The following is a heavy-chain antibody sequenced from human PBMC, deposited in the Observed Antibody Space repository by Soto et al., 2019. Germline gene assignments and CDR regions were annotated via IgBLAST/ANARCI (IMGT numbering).Heavy chain of an antibody. D-gene: IGHD5-12*01. V-gene: IGHV4-4*02. CDR1: GGSLSSGNW. CDR3: ASTSGYGFS. CDR2: IHNDGST. J-gene: IGHJ4*02. Sequence: QVLLQESGPGLVKPSGTLSLTCAVSGGSLSSGNWWKWIRQPPGKGLEWIGEIHNDGSTNYNSSLKSQLTISIDKSTNQFSLTLISLTAADTAVYSVASTSGYGFSWGQGTLVTVTS.